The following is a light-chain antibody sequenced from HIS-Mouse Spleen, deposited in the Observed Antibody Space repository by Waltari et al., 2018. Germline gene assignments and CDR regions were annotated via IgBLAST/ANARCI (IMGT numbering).Light chain of an antibody. Sequence: SYELTQPPSVSVSPGQTARITCSGDALHKKYDYLYQQKAGQAPVLVIYEDSKRPSGIPERFSGSSSGTMATLTISGAQVEDEADYYCYSTDSSGNHRVFGGGTKLTVL. CDR2: EDS. V-gene: IGLV3-10*01. J-gene: IGLJ2*01. CDR1: ALHKKY. CDR3: YSTDSSGNHRV.